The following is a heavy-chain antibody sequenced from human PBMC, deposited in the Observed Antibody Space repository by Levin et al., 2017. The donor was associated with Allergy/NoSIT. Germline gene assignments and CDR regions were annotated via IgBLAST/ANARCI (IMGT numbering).Heavy chain of an antibody. J-gene: IGHJ4*02. D-gene: IGHD2-2*01. CDR1: GFIFSSHA. CDR2: ISHDGTDK. Sequence: PGGSLRLSCAASGFIFSSHAMHWVRQAPGKGLEWVAVISHDGTDKEYADSVRGRFTISRDNSKNTLYLQMNSLRGDDTALYYCASPSKGYCSSTSCRNFEYWGQGTLVTLSS. CDR3: ASPSKGYCSSTSCRNFEY. V-gene: IGHV3-30-3*01.